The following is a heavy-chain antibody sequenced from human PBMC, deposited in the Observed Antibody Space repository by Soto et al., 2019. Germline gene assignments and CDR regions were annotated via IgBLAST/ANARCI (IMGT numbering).Heavy chain of an antibody. CDR3: ARGGLGYSSGWYPDY. J-gene: IGHJ4*02. CDR2: IKQDGSEK. Sequence: EVQLVESGGGLVQPGGSLRLSCAASGFTFSSYWMSWVRQAPGKGLEWVANIKQDGSEKYYVDSVKGRFTISRDNAKNSLYLQMKSLRAEDTAVYYCARGGLGYSSGWYPDYWGQGTLVTVSS. D-gene: IGHD6-19*01. V-gene: IGHV3-7*05. CDR1: GFTFSSYW.